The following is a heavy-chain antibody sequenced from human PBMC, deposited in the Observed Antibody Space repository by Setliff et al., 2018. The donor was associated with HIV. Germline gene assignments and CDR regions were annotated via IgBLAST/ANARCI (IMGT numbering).Heavy chain of an antibody. CDR2: INPNSGGT. V-gene: IGHV1-2*04. CDR3: ARDSESYRSGWYLGAHWFDP. D-gene: IGHD6-19*01. CDR1: GGPFATYA. J-gene: IGHJ5*02. Sequence: VASVKVSCKASGGPFATYAINWVRQAPGQGLEWMGWINPNSGGTNYAQKFQGWVTMTRDTSISTAYMELSRLRSDDTAVYYCARDSESYRSGWYLGAHWFDPWGQGTLVTVSS.